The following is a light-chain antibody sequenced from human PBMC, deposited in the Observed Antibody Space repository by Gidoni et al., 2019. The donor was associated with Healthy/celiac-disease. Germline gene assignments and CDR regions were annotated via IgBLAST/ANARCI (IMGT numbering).Light chain of an antibody. J-gene: IGLJ7*01. Sequence: SYVLTQPPSVSVAPGTTARISCRGNNIGSKRVHWYQQKPGQAPVLVIYYDSARPSGIPERFSGSNSGNTATLTISRVEAGDEADYYCQVWDSSSDPLAVFGGGTQLTVL. V-gene: IGLV3-21*04. CDR3: QVWDSSSDPLAV. CDR2: YDS. CDR1: NIGSKR.